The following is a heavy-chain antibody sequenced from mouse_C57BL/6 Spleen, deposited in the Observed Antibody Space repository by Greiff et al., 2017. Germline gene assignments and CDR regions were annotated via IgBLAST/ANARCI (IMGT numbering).Heavy chain of an antibody. CDR2: IDPSDSYT. CDR3: ARYWITTVVPYFDV. Sequence: QVHVKQPGAELVRPGTSVKLSCKASGYTFTSYWMHWVKQRPGQGLEWIGVIDPSDSYTNYNQKFKGKATLTVDTSSSTAYMQLSSLTSEDSAVYYCARYWITTVVPYFDVWGTGTTVTVSS. V-gene: IGHV1-59*01. J-gene: IGHJ1*03. D-gene: IGHD1-1*01. CDR1: GYTFTSYW.